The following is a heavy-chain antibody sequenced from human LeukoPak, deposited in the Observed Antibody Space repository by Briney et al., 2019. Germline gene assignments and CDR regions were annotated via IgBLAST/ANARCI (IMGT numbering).Heavy chain of an antibody. D-gene: IGHD3-10*01. Sequence: ASVKVSCKVSGYTLTELSMHWVRQAPGKGLEWMGGFDPEDGETIYAQKFQGRVTMTEDTSTDTAYMELSSLRSEDTAVYYCATPGWGGSGSPDAFDIWGQGTMVTVSS. CDR3: ATPGWGGSGSPDAFDI. CDR2: FDPEDGET. V-gene: IGHV1-24*01. CDR1: GYTLTELS. J-gene: IGHJ3*02.